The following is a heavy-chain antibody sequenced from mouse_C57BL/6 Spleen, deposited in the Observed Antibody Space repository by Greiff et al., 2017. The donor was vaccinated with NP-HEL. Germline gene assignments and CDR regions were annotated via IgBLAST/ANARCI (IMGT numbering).Heavy chain of an antibody. CDR3: SRTTAQATWGFAY. J-gene: IGHJ3*01. CDR1: GYTFTSYW. CDR2: IDPSDSET. V-gene: IGHV1-52*01. D-gene: IGHD3-2*02. Sequence: QVQLQQPGAELVRPGSSVKLSCKASGYTFTSYWMHWVKQRPIQGLEWIGNIDPSDSETHYNQKFKDKATLTVDKTSSTAYMQLSSLTSDDSAVYYCSRTTAQATWGFAYWGQGTLVTVSA.